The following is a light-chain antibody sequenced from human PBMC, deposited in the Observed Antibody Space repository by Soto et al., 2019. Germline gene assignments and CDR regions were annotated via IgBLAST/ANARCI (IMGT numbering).Light chain of an antibody. CDR2: GAS. J-gene: IGKJ2*01. Sequence: EIVMTQSPATLSVSPGERATLSCRASQSISINLAWYQQKLGQAPRLLIYGASTRATDIPARFSGSGSGTEFTLTISSLQSEDYAIYYRHQYDSWPPYTVGQGTKVDSK. CDR3: HQYDSWPPYT. V-gene: IGKV3-15*01. CDR1: QSISIN.